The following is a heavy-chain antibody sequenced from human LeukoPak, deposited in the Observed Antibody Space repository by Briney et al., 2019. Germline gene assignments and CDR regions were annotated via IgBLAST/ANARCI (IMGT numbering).Heavy chain of an antibody. CDR3: ARSRFLGYCSGGSCFFDY. J-gene: IGHJ4*02. V-gene: IGHV3-53*01. Sequence: PGGSLRLSCAASGFDFRTYEMNWVRQAPGKGLEWVSVIYSGGSTYYADSVKGRFTISRDNSKNTLYLQMNSLRAEDTAVYCCARSRFLGYCSGGSCFFDYWGQGTLVTVSS. CDR2: IYSGGST. CDR1: GFDFRTYE. D-gene: IGHD2-15*01.